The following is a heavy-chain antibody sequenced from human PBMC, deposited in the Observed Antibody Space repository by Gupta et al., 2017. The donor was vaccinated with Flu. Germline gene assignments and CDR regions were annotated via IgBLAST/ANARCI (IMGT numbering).Heavy chain of an antibody. V-gene: IGHV1-2*02. J-gene: IGHJ4*02. Sequence: QVQLVQSGAEVKTPGASVRVSCETSGYIFTDYYLHWVRQAPGQGPEWMGWINPDTGDTYYGQKFQGRVTMTRDTSINTAYMDLRRLRFDDTAMYYCATEGGLVRGLDSWGQGTLVTVSS. CDR3: ATEGGLVRGLDS. D-gene: IGHD6-6*01. CDR1: GYIFTDYY. CDR2: INPDTGDT.